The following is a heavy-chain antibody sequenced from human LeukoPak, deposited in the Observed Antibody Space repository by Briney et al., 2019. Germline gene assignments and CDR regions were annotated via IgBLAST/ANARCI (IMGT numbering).Heavy chain of an antibody. CDR2: ISGYNGNT. CDR3: ARESYSSSTGFDS. V-gene: IGHV1-18*01. D-gene: IGHD6-6*01. CDR1: GYTFTSYG. Sequence: ASVKVSCKTSGYTFTSYGINWVRQAPGQGLEWMGWISGYNGNTNYAQKLQGRVTMTTDTSTSTAYMELRGLRSDDTAVYYCARESYSSSTGFDSWGQGTLVTVSS. J-gene: IGHJ4*02.